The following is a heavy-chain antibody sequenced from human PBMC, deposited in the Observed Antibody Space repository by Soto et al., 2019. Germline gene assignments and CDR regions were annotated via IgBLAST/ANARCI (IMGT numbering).Heavy chain of an antibody. CDR2: MSNSGGDT. CDR3: AKVQLMPMFVY. J-gene: IGHJ4*02. D-gene: IGHD1-1*01. CDR1: GFTFSNYA. Sequence: LRLSCAASGFTFSNYAMSWVRQAPGKGLEWVSAMSNSGGDTYYAASVKGRFTISRDNSRNTLYLQMKSLRAENTAVYYCAKVQLMPMFVYWCQGALVKVSS. V-gene: IGHV3-23*01.